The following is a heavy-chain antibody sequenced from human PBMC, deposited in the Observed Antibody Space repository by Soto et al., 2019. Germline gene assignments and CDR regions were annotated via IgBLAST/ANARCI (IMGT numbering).Heavy chain of an antibody. D-gene: IGHD3-22*01. CDR1: NGTLRSYG. CDR3: AKDKESSSGYSDGSGLGAMDG. Sequence: SLRLSCAASNGTLRSYGMHWGRKAPAKGKEWVVVMSFDGGGKYYGDSVKGRFTILRENANKTQYLQMHSPRDEDNAVYYCAKDKESSSGYSDGSGLGAMDGWGQGTTVTVSS. CDR2: MSFDGGGK. J-gene: IGHJ6*02. V-gene: IGHV3-30*18.